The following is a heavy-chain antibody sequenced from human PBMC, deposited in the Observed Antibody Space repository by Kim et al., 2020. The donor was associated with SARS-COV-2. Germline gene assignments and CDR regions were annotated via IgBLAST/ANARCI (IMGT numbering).Heavy chain of an antibody. V-gene: IGHV1-18*01. J-gene: IGHJ3*02. CDR3: ARDVSHGLDM. D-gene: IGHD5-18*01. CDR2: IDPNDSTT. Sequence: ASVKVSCKASGYTFTTFGISWVRQAPGEGLEWMGWIDPNDSTTHCSQKVQGRVTMTTDTYTHTAYMELRSLRSDDTAVYYCARDVSHGLDMWGQGSMVTV. CDR1: GYTFTTFG.